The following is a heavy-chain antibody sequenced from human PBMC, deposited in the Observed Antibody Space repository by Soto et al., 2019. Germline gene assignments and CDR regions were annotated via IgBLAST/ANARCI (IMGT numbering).Heavy chain of an antibody. D-gene: IGHD3-22*01. CDR3: ARSTPTLPNNYDLVV. CDR2: ISSGSDTI. J-gene: IGHJ4*02. V-gene: IGHV3-48*02. CDR1: GFTFSIYS. Sequence: ELQLVESGGGLVQPGGSLRLSCAGSGFTFSIYSMNWVRQAPGQGLEWVSYISSGSDTIYYADSVKGRFTISRDNAKNSLYLQMNSLSDEDTGVSYCARSTPTLPNNYDLVVWGQGTLVTVSS.